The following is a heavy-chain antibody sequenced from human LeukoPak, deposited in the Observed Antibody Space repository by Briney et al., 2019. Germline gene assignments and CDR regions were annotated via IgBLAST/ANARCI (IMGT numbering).Heavy chain of an antibody. CDR1: GGSFSGYY. J-gene: IGHJ4*02. D-gene: IGHD3-3*01. CDR3: ARRSAIFGVVSRGFDY. V-gene: IGHV4-34*01. CDR2: INHSTST. Sequence: SETLSLTCAVYGGSFSGYYWSWIRQPPGKGLEWIGEINHSTSTNYNPSLKSRVTISVDTSKNQFPLKLSSVTAADTAVYYCARRSAIFGVVSRGFDYWGQGTLVTVSS.